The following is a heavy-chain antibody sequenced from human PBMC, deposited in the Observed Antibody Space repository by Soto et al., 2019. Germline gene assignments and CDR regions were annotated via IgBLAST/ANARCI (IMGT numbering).Heavy chain of an antibody. D-gene: IGHD1-7*01. CDR2: IYYSGST. Sequence: QVQLQESGPGLVKPSETLSLTCTVSGGSISSYYWSWIRQPPGKGLEWIGYIYYSGSTNYNPSLKSRVTISVDTSKNQFSLKLSSVTAADTAVYYCARGIPPSAGTTTYFDYWGQGTLVTVSS. J-gene: IGHJ4*02. V-gene: IGHV4-59*01. CDR1: GGSISSYY. CDR3: ARGIPPSAGTTTYFDY.